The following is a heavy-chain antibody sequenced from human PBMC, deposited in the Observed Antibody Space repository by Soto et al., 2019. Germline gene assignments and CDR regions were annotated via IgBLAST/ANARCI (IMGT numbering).Heavy chain of an antibody. V-gene: IGHV1-18*01. D-gene: IGHD2-21*02. CDR1: GYTFTSYG. Sequence: GASVKVSCKASGYTFTSYGISWVRQAPGQGLEWMGWISAYNGNTNYAQKLQGRVTMTTDTSTSTAYMELRSLRSDDTAVYYCARAGYCGGDCYIEYYGMDVWGQGTTVTVSS. CDR3: ARAGYCGGDCYIEYYGMDV. CDR2: ISAYNGNT. J-gene: IGHJ6*02.